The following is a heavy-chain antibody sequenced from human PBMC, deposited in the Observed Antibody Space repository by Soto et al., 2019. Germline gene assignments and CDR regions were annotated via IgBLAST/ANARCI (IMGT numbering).Heavy chain of an antibody. CDR2: IYYSGST. CDR3: ARGIAVAVYAFHI. Sequence: SETLSLTCTVSGGSISSGGYYWSWIRQHPGKGLEWSGYIYYSGSTNYNPSLKSRVTISVDTSKNQFSLKLSSVTAADTAVYYCARGIAVAVYAFHIWSQGTMVTVSS. V-gene: IGHV4-61*08. D-gene: IGHD6-19*01. CDR1: GGSISSGGYY. J-gene: IGHJ3*02.